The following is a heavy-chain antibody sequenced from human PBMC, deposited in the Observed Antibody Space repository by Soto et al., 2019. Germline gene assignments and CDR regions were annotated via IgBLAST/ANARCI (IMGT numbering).Heavy chain of an antibody. CDR1: AYTFTGYY. D-gene: IGHD6-19*01. CDR3: ARGAPIAMTDSINY. V-gene: IGHV1-2*02. J-gene: IGHJ4*02. Sequence: ASVKVSCKASAYTFTGYYIHWVRQPPGQGLEWMGWINPNSGATHYAQKFQGRVTMTRDTSISTVYMELSTRRSDDTAVFYCARGAPIAMTDSINYWGQGALVTVSS. CDR2: INPNSGAT.